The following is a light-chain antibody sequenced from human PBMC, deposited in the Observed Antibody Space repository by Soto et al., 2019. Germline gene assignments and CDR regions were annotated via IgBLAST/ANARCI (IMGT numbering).Light chain of an antibody. CDR1: QSISSY. CDR3: QPSYSVPLT. Sequence: DVQMTQSPSSLSASVGDRVTLTCRTSQSISSYLNWYQQTAEKAPKLLIYAASSLQSGVPSRYSGTGSGTEFNLTITSLQPEDSATYYCQPSYSVPLTFGGGTKVDIK. V-gene: IGKV1-39*01. CDR2: AAS. J-gene: IGKJ4*01.